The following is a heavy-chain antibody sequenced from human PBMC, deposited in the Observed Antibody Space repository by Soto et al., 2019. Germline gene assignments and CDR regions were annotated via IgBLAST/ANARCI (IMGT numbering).Heavy chain of an antibody. V-gene: IGHV3-30-3*01. CDR3: ASGRAMDV. CDR1: GFTFSTYP. CDR2: VSYDGTNK. Sequence: QVQLVESGGGVVQPGRSLRLSCAASGFTFSTYPMHWVRQAPVKGLEWVAVVSYDGTNKYYADSVKGRFTISRDNSKNPLYLQMNSLRAEDTAVYHCASGRAMDVWGQGTTVTVSS. J-gene: IGHJ6*02.